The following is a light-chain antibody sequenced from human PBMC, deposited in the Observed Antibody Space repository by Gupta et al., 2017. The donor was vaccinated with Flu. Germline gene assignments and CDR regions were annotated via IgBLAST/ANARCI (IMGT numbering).Light chain of an antibody. CDR1: QSVLYSSNNKNN. J-gene: IGKJ4*01. CDR3: QQYYSTPLT. V-gene: IGKV4-1*01. CDR2: WAS. Sequence: NCKSSQSVLYSSNNKNNLAWYQQKPGQPPKLLIYWASSRESGVPDRFSGSGSGTDFTLTISSLQAEDVAVYYCQQYYSTPLTFGGGTKVAIK.